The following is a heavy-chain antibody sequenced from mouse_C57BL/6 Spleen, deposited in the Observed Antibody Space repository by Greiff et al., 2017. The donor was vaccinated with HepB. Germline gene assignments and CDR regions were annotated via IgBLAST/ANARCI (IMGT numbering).Heavy chain of an antibody. J-gene: IGHJ1*03. D-gene: IGHD1-1*01. CDR3: ARGEVTTVVGPYWYFDV. CDR1: GFTFSDYY. V-gene: IGHV5-16*01. Sequence: EVKLMESEGGLVQPGSSMKLSCTASGFTFSDYYMAWVRQVPEKGLEWVANINYDGSSTYYLDSLKSRFIISRDNAKNILYLQMSSLKSEDTATYYCARGEVTTVVGPYWYFDVWGTGTTVTVSS. CDR2: INYDGSST.